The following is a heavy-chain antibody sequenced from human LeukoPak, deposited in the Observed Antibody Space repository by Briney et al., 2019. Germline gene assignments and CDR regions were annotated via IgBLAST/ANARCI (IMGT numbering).Heavy chain of an antibody. CDR3: ARALPIGGGGTGSGSDY. Sequence: ASVKVSCKASGYTFTGYYMHWVRQAPGQGLEWMGWINLNSGGTNYAQKFQGRVTMTRDTSISTAYMELSRLRSDDTAVYYCARALPIGGGGTGSGSDYWGQGTLVTVSS. J-gene: IGHJ4*02. V-gene: IGHV1-2*02. CDR1: GYTFTGYY. CDR2: INLNSGGT. D-gene: IGHD3-10*01.